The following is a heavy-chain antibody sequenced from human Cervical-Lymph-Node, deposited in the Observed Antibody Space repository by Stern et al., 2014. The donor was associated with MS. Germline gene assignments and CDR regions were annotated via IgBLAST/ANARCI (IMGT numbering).Heavy chain of an antibody. CDR1: GGTFSTSG. J-gene: IGHJ5*02. CDR2: IIPLVNTT. Sequence: VQLVQSGAEVKRPGSSVKVSCKASGGTFSTSGITWVRQPPGQGLERMGGIIPLVNTTIYSRKFQGRLTITADKYTSTAYMALNSLKSDDTAVYFCARDLGVGPTVSWGQGTVVTVSS. D-gene: IGHD1-26*01. CDR3: ARDLGVGPTVS. V-gene: IGHV1-69*06.